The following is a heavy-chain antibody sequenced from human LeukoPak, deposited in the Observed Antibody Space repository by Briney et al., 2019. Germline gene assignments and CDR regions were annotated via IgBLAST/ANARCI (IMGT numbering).Heavy chain of an antibody. J-gene: IGHJ3*02. V-gene: IGHV1-69*13. CDR2: IIPIFGTA. D-gene: IGHD3-22*01. CDR3: ARPYYYDSSGYRDYDAFDI. CDR1: EGTFSSYA. Sequence: SVKVSCKASEGTFSSYAISWVRQAPGQGLEWMGGIIPIFGTANYAQKFQGRVTITADESTSTAYMELSSLRSEDTAVYYCARPYYYDSSGYRDYDAFDIWGQGTMVTVSS.